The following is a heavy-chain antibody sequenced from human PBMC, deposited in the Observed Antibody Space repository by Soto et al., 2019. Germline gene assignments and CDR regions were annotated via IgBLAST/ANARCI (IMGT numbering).Heavy chain of an antibody. Sequence: PGGSLRLSCAASGLTFSSYAMSWVRQAPGKGLEWVSAISGSGGSTYYADSVKGRFTISRDNSKNTLYLQINSPRAEDTAVYYCAKDQMIDLYFDYWGQGTMVTVSS. D-gene: IGHD3-16*01. J-gene: IGHJ4*02. CDR2: ISGSGGST. V-gene: IGHV3-23*01. CDR3: AKDQMIDLYFDY. CDR1: GLTFSSYA.